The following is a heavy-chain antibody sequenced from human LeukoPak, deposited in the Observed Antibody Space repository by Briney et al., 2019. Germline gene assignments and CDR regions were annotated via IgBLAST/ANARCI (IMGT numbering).Heavy chain of an antibody. Sequence: PGGSLRLSCAGSGFTFSSYAMSWVRQAPGQGLEWVSVISDSGDYTSYADSARGRFTISRDNSRNTLYLQMISLRPEDTAVYYCAKDTSIGKYCTNGVCSPFDYWGQGTLVTVPS. J-gene: IGHJ4*02. CDR1: GFTFSSYA. CDR2: ISDSGDYT. V-gene: IGHV3-23*01. D-gene: IGHD2-8*01. CDR3: AKDTSIGKYCTNGVCSPFDY.